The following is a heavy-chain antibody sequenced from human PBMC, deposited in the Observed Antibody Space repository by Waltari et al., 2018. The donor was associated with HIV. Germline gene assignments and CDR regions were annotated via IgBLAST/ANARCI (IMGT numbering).Heavy chain of an antibody. D-gene: IGHD3-9*01. J-gene: IGHJ4*02. Sequence: QVQLQQWGVGLLKPAETLSLTCAVYVGSFRGFFWTWIRQPPGKGLEWIGEINHTGSTTYNPSLKSRVSISVDTSKNQFSLKLNSVIAADTAIYYCARGKDYDLLTGYSRAHFVEDWGQGTLVTVSS. V-gene: IGHV4-34*01. CDR1: VGSFRGFF. CDR2: INHTGST. CDR3: ARGKDYDLLTGYSRAHFVED.